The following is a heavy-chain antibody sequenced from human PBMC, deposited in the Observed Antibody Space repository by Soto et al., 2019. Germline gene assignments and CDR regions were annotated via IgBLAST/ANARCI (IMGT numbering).Heavy chain of an antibody. V-gene: IGHV1-18*01. D-gene: IGHD3-9*01. Sequence: ASVKVSCKASGYTFTSYGISWVRQAPGQGLEWMGWISAYNGNTNYAQKLQGRVTMTTDTSTSTAYMELRSLRSDDTAVYYCARDGFAYDILTGYYSRYYYGMDVWGQGTTVTVSS. CDR2: ISAYNGNT. J-gene: IGHJ6*02. CDR3: ARDGFAYDILTGYYSRYYYGMDV. CDR1: GYTFTSYG.